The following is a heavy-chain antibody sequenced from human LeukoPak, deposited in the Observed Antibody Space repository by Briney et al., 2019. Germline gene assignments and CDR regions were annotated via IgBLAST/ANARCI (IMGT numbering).Heavy chain of an antibody. CDR2: TSGGGGST. D-gene: IGHD3-9*01. V-gene: IGHV3-23*01. CDR1: GFVFSSYA. J-gene: IGHJ4*02. Sequence: GGSLRPSCAASGFVFSSYAMTWVRQTPGKGLEWVSDTSGGGGSTYYADSVKGRFTISRDNSKDTLYLQLNSLRAEDTAVYYCAKVGTYEILTGYSPHLDYWGQGTLVTVS. CDR3: AKVGTYEILTGYSPHLDY.